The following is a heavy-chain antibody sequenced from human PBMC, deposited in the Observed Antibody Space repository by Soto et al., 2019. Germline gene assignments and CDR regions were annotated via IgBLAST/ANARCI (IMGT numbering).Heavy chain of an antibody. CDR2: IIPIFGTA. V-gene: IGHV1-69*13. D-gene: IGHD3-10*01. CDR1: GGTFSSYA. CDR3: ARGAPLGGFGELFG. J-gene: IGHJ1*01. Sequence: ASVKVSCKASGGTFSSYAISWVRQAPGQGLEWMGGIIPIFGTANYAQKFQGRVTITADESTSTAYMELSSLRSEDTAVYYCARGAPLGGFGELFGWGQGTLVTVSS.